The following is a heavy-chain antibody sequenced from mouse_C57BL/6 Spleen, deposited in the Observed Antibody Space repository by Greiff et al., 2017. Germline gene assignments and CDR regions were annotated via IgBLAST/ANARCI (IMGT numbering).Heavy chain of an antibody. CDR2: IYPGSGST. D-gene: IGHD1-1*01. Sequence: QVQLQQPGAELVKPGASVKMSCKASGYTFTSYWITWVKQRPGQGLEWIGDIYPGSGSTNYNEKFKSKATLTVDTASSTAYMQLSSLTSEDSAVYYCARYGSSYDWYFDVWGTGTTVTVSS. V-gene: IGHV1-55*01. CDR1: GYTFTSYW. J-gene: IGHJ1*03. CDR3: ARYGSSYDWYFDV.